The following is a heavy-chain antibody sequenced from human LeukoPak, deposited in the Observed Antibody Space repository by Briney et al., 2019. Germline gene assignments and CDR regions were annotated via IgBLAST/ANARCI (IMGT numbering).Heavy chain of an antibody. CDR3: AKDHFDFWSGHTYYYYGMDV. CDR1: GFTFSSYG. V-gene: IGHV3-30*18. J-gene: IGHJ6*02. Sequence: PGGSLRLSCAASGFTFSSYGMRWVRQAPGKGLEWVAVISYDGSNKYYADSVKGRFTISRDNSKNTLYLQMNSLRAEDTAVYYCAKDHFDFWSGHTYYYYGMDVWGQGTTVTVSS. D-gene: IGHD3-3*01. CDR2: ISYDGSNK.